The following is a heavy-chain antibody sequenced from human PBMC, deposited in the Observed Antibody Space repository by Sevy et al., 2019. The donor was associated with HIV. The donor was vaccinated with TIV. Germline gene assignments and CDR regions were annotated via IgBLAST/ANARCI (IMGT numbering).Heavy chain of an antibody. CDR3: AKETSFSGYGH. CDR2: ISGSGGST. V-gene: IGHV3-23*01. D-gene: IGHD5-12*01. CDR1: GFTFTNYV. Sequence: GGSLRLSCAASGFTFTNYVMNWVRQAPVKGLEWVSAISGSGGSTYYADSVKGRFTISRDNSKNTLYLQMNGLRAEDTAVYYCAKETSFSGYGHWGQGTLVTVSS. J-gene: IGHJ4*02.